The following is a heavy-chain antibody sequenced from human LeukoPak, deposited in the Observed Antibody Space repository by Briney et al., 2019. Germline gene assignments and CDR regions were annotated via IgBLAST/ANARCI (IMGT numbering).Heavy chain of an antibody. Sequence: ASVKVSCKASGYTFTSYAMHWVRQAPGQRLEWMGWINAGNGNTKYSQKFQGRVTITRDTSASTAYMELSSLRSEDTAVYYCARVGYSYGHFDYWGQGTLVTVSS. D-gene: IGHD5-18*01. CDR1: GYTFTSYA. CDR2: INAGNGNT. V-gene: IGHV1-3*01. CDR3: ARVGYSYGHFDY. J-gene: IGHJ4*02.